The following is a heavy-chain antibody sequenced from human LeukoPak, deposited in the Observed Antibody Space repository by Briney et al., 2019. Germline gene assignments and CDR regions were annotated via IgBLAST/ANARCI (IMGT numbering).Heavy chain of an antibody. CDR3: ARDYYDSSGYYFPDAFDI. J-gene: IGHJ3*02. V-gene: IGHV1-2*02. D-gene: IGHD3-22*01. CDR2: INPNSGGT. CDR1: GFTFSSYG. Sequence: GGSLRLSCAASGFTFSSYGMHWVRQAPGQGLEWMGRINPNSGGTNYAQKFQGRVTMTRDTSISTAYMELSRLRSDDTAVYYCARDYYDSSGYYFPDAFDIWGQGTMVTVSS.